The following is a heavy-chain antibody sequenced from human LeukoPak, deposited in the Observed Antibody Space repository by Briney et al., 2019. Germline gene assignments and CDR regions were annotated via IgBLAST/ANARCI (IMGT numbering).Heavy chain of an antibody. J-gene: IGHJ4*02. CDR3: AKAYGYYFDY. Sequence: GGSMRLSCAASGFTFSSYGMHWVRQAPGKGLEWVAFIRYDGSNKYYADSVKGRFTISRDNSKNTLYLQMNSLRAEDTAVYYCAKAYGYYFDYWGQGTLVTVSS. D-gene: IGHD3-10*01. CDR2: IRYDGSNK. CDR1: GFTFSSYG. V-gene: IGHV3-30*02.